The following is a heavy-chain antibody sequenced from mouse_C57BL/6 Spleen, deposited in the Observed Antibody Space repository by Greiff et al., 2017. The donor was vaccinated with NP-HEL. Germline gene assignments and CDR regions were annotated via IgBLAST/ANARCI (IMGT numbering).Heavy chain of an antibody. J-gene: IGHJ3*01. CDR2: IYPRSGNT. V-gene: IGHV1-81*01. D-gene: IGHD1-1*01. Sequence: VQLVESGAELARPGASVKLSCKASGYTFTSYGISWVKQRTGQGLEWIGEIYPRSGNTYYNEKFKGKATLTADKSSSTAYMELRSLTSEDSAVYFCAPYGSSYWFAYWGQGTLVTVSA. CDR3: APYGSSYWFAY. CDR1: GYTFTSYG.